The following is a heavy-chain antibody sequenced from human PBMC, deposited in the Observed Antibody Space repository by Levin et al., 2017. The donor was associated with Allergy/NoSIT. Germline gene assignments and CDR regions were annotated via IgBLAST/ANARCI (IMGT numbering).Heavy chain of an antibody. J-gene: IGHJ4*02. D-gene: IGHD2-15*01. Sequence: SETLSLTCTVSGGSISSGDYYWNWIRQPPGKDLEWIGYIYYSGSTYYNPSLKSRLTISVDTSKNQFSLKLSSVTAADTAVYYCAREYCGGGNCYHIDYWGQGTLVTVSS. CDR2: IYYSGST. CDR3: AREYCGGGNCYHIDY. CDR1: GGSISSGDYY. V-gene: IGHV4-30-4*01.